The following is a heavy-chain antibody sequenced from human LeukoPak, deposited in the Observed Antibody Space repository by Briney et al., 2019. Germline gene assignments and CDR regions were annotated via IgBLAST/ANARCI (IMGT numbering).Heavy chain of an antibody. V-gene: IGHV3-23*01. CDR3: AKGGLGYYDSSGYSTYLFDY. D-gene: IGHD3-22*01. Sequence: GGSLRLSCAASGFTFSSYAMSWVRQAPGKGLEWVSAISGSGGSTYYADSVKGRFTISRDNSKNTLYLQMNSLRAEDTAVYYCAKGGLGYYDSSGYSTYLFDYWGQGTLVTVSS. J-gene: IGHJ4*02. CDR2: ISGSGGST. CDR1: GFTFSSYA.